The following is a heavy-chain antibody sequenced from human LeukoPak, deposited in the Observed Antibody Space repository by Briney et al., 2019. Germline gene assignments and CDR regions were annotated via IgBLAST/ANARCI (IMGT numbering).Heavy chain of an antibody. J-gene: IGHJ6*02. Sequence: SETLSLTCAVYGGSFSGYYWSWIRQPPGKGLEWIGEINHSGSTNYNPSLKSRVTISVDTSKNQFSLKLSSMTAADTAVYYCARNTGSGYYFYYGMDVWGQGTTVTVSS. CDR2: INHSGST. V-gene: IGHV4-34*01. CDR1: GGSFSGYY. D-gene: IGHD2-15*01. CDR3: ARNTGSGYYFYYGMDV.